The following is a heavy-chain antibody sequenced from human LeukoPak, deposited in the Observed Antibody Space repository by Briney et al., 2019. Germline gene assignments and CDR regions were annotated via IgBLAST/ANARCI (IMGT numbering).Heavy chain of an antibody. CDR1: GGSFSGYY. Sequence: SETLSLTCAVYGGSFSGYYWSWIRQPPGKGLEWIGEINHSGSTNYNPSLKSRVTISVDTSKNQFSLKLSSVTAADTAVYYCARDLPGYSSSWYAQTYYYYYYMDVWGKGTTVTVSS. V-gene: IGHV4-34*01. CDR2: INHSGST. J-gene: IGHJ6*03. CDR3: ARDLPGYSSSWYAQTYYYYYYMDV. D-gene: IGHD6-13*01.